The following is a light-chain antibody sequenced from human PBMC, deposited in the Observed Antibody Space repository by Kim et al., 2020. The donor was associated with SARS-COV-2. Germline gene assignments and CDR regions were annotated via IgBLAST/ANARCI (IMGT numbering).Light chain of an antibody. J-gene: IGLJ3*02. CDR1: SLRSYY. Sequence: SSELTQDPAVSVALGKTVRITCQGDSLRSYYASWYQQKPGQAPVLVIYGKNNRPSGIPDRFSGSSSGNTASLTITGVQAEDEADYYCNSRDSSGNHWVFG. CDR2: GKN. CDR3: NSRDSSGNHWV. V-gene: IGLV3-19*01.